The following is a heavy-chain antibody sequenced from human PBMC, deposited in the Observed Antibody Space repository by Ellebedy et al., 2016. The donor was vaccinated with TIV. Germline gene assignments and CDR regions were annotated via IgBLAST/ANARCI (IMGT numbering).Heavy chain of an antibody. CDR1: GGTFSSYT. CDR2: IIPFFGTT. V-gene: IGHV1-69*13. D-gene: IGHD2-15*01. J-gene: IGHJ4*02. CDR3: ARGPTDWRGGSCYSLDY. Sequence: AASVKVSCKASGGTFSSYTINWVRQAPGRGLEWMGGIIPFFGTTNYAQQFQGRVTITADESTSTAYMELSSLRSEDTAVYYCARGPTDWRGGSCYSLDYWGQGTLVTVSS.